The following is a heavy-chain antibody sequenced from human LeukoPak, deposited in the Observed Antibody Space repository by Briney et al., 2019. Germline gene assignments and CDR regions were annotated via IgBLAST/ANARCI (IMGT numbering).Heavy chain of an antibody. J-gene: IGHJ6*02. CDR3: ARDRKGLGSYYAVNYYYYGMDV. CDR2: SFSSGGT. Sequence: SETLSLTCTVSGGSISSYYWSWIRQPPGKGLEWIGYSFSSGGTNYNPSLKSRVTISVDTPKNQFSLKLSSVTAADTAVYYCARDRKGLGSYYAVNYYYYGMDVWGQGTTVTVSS. D-gene: IGHD1-26*01. CDR1: GGSISSYY. V-gene: IGHV4-59*01.